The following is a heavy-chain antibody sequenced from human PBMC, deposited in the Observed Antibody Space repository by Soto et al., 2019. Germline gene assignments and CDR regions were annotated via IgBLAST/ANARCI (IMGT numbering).Heavy chain of an antibody. Sequence: PSETLSLTCTVSGGSVSSGSYYWSWIRQPPGKGLEYIGYPYYSGSTNYNPSLKSRVTISVDTPKNQFSLKLTSVTAADTAIYYCARGQAFWTGYYRMPYYFDYWGQGTLVTVSS. J-gene: IGHJ4*02. CDR1: GGSVSSGSYY. D-gene: IGHD3-3*01. V-gene: IGHV4-61*01. CDR2: PYYSGST. CDR3: ARGQAFWTGYYRMPYYFDY.